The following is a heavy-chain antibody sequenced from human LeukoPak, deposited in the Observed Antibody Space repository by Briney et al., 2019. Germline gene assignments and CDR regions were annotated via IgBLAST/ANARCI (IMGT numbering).Heavy chain of an antibody. CDR1: GGSFSGYY. Sequence: SETLSLTCAVYGGSFSGYYWSWIRQAPGKGLEWIGEINHSGSTNYNPSLKSRVTISVDTSKNQFSLKLSSVTAADTAVYYCARARSVRYKKAGLGYWGQGTLVTVSS. D-gene: IGHD5-24*01. V-gene: IGHV4-34*01. J-gene: IGHJ4*02. CDR3: ARARSVRYKKAGLGY. CDR2: INHSGST.